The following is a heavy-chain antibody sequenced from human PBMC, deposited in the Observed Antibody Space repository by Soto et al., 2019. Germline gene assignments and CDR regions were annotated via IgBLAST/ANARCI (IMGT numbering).Heavy chain of an antibody. D-gene: IGHD4-17*01. J-gene: IGHJ4*02. CDR3: ASRMYMTTVTDSDY. V-gene: IGHV4-39*01. CDR1: GGSISSSSYY. Sequence: SETLSLTCTVSGGSISSSSYYWGWIRQPPGKGLEWIGSIYYSGSTYYNPSLKSRVTISVDTSKNQFSLKLSSVTAADTAVYYCASRMYMTTVTDSDYWGQGTLVTVSS. CDR2: IYYSGST.